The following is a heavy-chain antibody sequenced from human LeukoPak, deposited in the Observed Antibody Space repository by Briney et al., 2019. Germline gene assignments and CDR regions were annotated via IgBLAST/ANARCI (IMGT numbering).Heavy chain of an antibody. CDR1: GFDFESYT. CDR3: AKGLFSAFDKYLDS. Sequence: SGGSLRLSCAASGFDFESYTMTWVRQAPGKGLECVSLISATRRDINYAESVRGRFTITRDNAKNSLFLQMDSLRVEDTAIYYCAKGLFSAFDKYLDSWGQGTLVTVSS. CDR2: ISATRRDI. V-gene: IGHV3-21*04. J-gene: IGHJ4*02. D-gene: IGHD5-12*01.